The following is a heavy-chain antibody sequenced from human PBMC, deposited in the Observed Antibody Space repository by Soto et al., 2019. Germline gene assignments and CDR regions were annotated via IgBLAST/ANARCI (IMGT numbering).Heavy chain of an antibody. CDR3: AKDTYYYDTPGYYVYDF. Sequence: QVQLVESGGGVVQPGRSLRLSCAASGFTFSSYGIHWVRQAPGKGLEWVAIISYDGSNRNYADSVKGRFTISRDNSKNTVFLQMNSLRPEDTAVYYCAKDTYYYDTPGYYVYDFWGQGTLVTVSS. D-gene: IGHD3-22*01. V-gene: IGHV3-30*18. J-gene: IGHJ4*02. CDR2: ISYDGSNR. CDR1: GFTFSSYG.